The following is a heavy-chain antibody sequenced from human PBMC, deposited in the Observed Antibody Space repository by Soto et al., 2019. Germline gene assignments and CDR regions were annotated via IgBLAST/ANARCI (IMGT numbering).Heavy chain of an antibody. D-gene: IGHD2-2*01. J-gene: IGHJ5*02. CDR3: SVAPNWTYQLTRT. CDR2: IIPMNGSP. Sequence: ASVKVSCKASGGMFYSSAINWVRQAPGQGLEWMGGIIPMNGSPKYAQKFLGRVTISADASATTAYMDLSGLKSEDTAVYYCSVAPNWTYQLTRTWGRGTKVTVSS. V-gene: IGHV1-69*13. CDR1: GGMFYSSA.